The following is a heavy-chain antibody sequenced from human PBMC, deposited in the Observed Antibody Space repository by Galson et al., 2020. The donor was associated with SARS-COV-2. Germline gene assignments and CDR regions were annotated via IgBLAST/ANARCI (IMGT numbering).Heavy chain of an antibody. J-gene: IGHJ6*02. D-gene: IGHD3-9*01. CDR2: IYYSGST. CDR1: GGSISSGGYY. CDR3: ARDRELRYFDWGYYYYGMDV. V-gene: IGHV4-31*03. Sequence: SQTLSLTCTVSGGSISSGGYYWSWIRQHPGKGLEWIGYIYYSGSTYYNPSLMSRVTISVDTSKNQFSLKLSSVTAADTAVYYCARDRELRYFDWGYYYYGMDVWGQGTTVTVSS.